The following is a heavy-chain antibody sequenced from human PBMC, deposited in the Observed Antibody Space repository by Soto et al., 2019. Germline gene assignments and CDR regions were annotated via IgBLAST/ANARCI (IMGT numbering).Heavy chain of an antibody. D-gene: IGHD3-10*01. J-gene: IGHJ3*01. V-gene: IGHV3-30*04. CDR2: ISYDGSNN. CDR3: ARDGGGFGELLLNSYDAFDL. CDR1: GFIFSTYA. Sequence: GSLRVCGTASGFIFSTYAMYWVREAPGKGLEWVAIISYDGSNNYYADSVKGRFTVSRDNSKNTLYLQMHSLRAEDTAVYYCARDGGGFGELLLNSYDAFDLWGQGKLVTVSS.